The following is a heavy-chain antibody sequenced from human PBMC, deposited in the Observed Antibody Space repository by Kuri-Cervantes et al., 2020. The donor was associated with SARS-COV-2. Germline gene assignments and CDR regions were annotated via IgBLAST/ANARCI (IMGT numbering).Heavy chain of an antibody. V-gene: IGHV3-23*01. CDR2: LGGSGDVT. J-gene: IGHJ4*02. Sequence: GESLKISCAASGFTFSSYAMTWVRQVPGKGLEWVSGLGGSGDVTYYADSVKGRFTISRDNSNNTLYLQMNSLRGEDTAVYYCAKLFGVVVAGTLDYWGQGTLVTVSS. CDR3: AKLFGVVVAGTLDY. D-gene: IGHD2-15*01. CDR1: GFTFSSYA.